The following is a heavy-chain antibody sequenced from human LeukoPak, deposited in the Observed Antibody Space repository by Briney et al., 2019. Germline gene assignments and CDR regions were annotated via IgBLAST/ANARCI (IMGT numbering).Heavy chain of an antibody. Sequence: SVKVSCKASGGTFSSYAISWVRQAPGQGLEWMGRIIPILGIANYAQKFQGRVTITADKSTSTAYMELSSLRSEDTAVYYCARGVDGGNSDWFDPLGPGNPGHRLL. V-gene: IGHV1-69*04. CDR1: GGTFSSYA. CDR2: IIPILGIA. D-gene: IGHD2-21*02. J-gene: IGHJ5*02. CDR3: ARGVDGGNSDWFDP.